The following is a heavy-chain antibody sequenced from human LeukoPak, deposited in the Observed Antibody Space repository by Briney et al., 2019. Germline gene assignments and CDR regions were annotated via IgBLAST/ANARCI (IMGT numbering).Heavy chain of an antibody. V-gene: IGHV3-7*01. CDR2: IKQDGSEK. Sequence: GGPLRLFCAASGFTFSSYWMSWVRQAPGKGLEWVAKIKQDGSEKYYVDSVEGRFTISRDNAKNSLYLQMNSLRAEDTAVYYCARVRAGGYFDYWGQGTLVTVSS. CDR3: ARVRAGGYFDY. J-gene: IGHJ4*02. D-gene: IGHD4-23*01. CDR1: GFTFSSYW.